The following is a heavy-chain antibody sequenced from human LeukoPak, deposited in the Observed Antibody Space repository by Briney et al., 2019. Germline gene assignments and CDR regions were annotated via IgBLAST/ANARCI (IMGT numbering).Heavy chain of an antibody. CDR2: ISAHNGNT. CDR1: GYTFTTHG. Sequence: ASVKVSCKASGYTFTTHGIAWVRQAPGQGLEWMGWISAHNGNTNYAQSLQGRVTMPTDTSPNTAYMELRSLSSDDPAVYYCARDGYFDLWGRGTLVTVSS. CDR3: ARDGYFDL. J-gene: IGHJ2*01. V-gene: IGHV1-18*01.